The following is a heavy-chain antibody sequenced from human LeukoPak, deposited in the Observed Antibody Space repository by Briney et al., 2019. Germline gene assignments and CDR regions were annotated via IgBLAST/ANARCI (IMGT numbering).Heavy chain of an antibody. CDR1: GGTFSSYA. V-gene: IGHV1-69*05. Sequence: SVKVSCKASGGTFSSYAISGVRQAPGQGLEWMGRIIAIVGTANYAQKFQGRVTITTDESTSTAYMELSSLRSEDTAVYYCARAASSYYYDSSGSRDAFDIWGQGTMVTVSS. CDR2: IIAIVGTA. CDR3: ARAASSYYYDSSGSRDAFDI. J-gene: IGHJ3*02. D-gene: IGHD3-22*01.